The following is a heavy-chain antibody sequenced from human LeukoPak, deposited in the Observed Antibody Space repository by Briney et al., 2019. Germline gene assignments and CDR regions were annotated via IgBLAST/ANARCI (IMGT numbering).Heavy chain of an antibody. CDR1: GGSISSYY. CDR3: ARVRRSEYQLLYLDY. V-gene: IGHV4-59*01. Sequence: SETLSLTCTVSGGSISSYYWSWIRQPPGKGLAWIGYIYYDGTTNFNPSLRGRATISLDTSKNQFSLKLSSVTAADTAVYYCARVRRSEYQLLYLDYWGQGTLVTGSS. J-gene: IGHJ4*02. CDR2: IYYDGTT. D-gene: IGHD2-2*01.